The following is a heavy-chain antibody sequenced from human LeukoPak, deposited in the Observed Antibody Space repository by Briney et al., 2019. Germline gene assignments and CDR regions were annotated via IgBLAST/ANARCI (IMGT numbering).Heavy chain of an antibody. J-gene: IGHJ6*03. CDR1: GGTFSSYA. V-gene: IGHV1-69*05. Sequence: GASVKVSCKASGGTFSSYAISWVRQAPGQGLEWMGGIIPIFGTANYAQKFQGRVTITTDESTSTAYMELSSLRSEDTAVYYCARAAYCSSTSCYYMDVWGKGTTVTVSS. CDR2: IIPIFGTA. CDR3: ARAAYCSSTSCYYMDV. D-gene: IGHD2-2*01.